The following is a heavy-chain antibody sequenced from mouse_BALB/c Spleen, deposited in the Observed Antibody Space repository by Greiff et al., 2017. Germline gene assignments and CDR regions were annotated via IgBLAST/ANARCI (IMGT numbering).Heavy chain of an antibody. Sequence: VKLQESGPGLVAPSQSLSITCTVSGFSLTGYGVNWVRQPPGKGLEWLGMIWGDGSTDYNSALKSRLSISKDNSKSQVFLKMNSLQTDDTARYYCARDDYGNYDWFAYWGQGTLVTVSA. J-gene: IGHJ3*01. D-gene: IGHD2-1*01. CDR3: ARDDYGNYDWFAY. V-gene: IGHV2-6-7*01. CDR2: IWGDGST. CDR1: GFSLTGYG.